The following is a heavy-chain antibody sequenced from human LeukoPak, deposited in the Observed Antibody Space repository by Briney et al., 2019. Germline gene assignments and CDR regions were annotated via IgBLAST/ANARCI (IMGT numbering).Heavy chain of an antibody. CDR2: IYYSGST. CDR1: GGSISSSSYY. Sequence: SETLSLTCTVSGGSISSSSYYWGWIRQPPGKGLEWIGSIYYSGSTYYNPSLKSRVTISVDTSKNQLSLKLSSVTAADTAVYFCARSGGLWLLTYYFDYWGQGTLVTVSS. J-gene: IGHJ4*02. CDR3: ARSGGLWLLTYYFDY. D-gene: IGHD3-22*01. V-gene: IGHV4-39*07.